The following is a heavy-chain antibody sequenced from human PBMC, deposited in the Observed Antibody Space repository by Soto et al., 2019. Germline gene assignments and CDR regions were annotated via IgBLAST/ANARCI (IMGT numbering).Heavy chain of an antibody. V-gene: IGHV1-3*01. Sequence: QVQLVQSGAEVKKPGASVKVSCKASGYTFTSYAMHWVRQAPGQRLEWMGWINAGNGNTKYSQKFQGRVTITRDTVPRSDDMEPRRMKPADTAVYYCARHLGGLADYWGQGTLVTVSS. J-gene: IGHJ4*02. CDR1: GYTFTSYA. CDR2: INAGNGNT. CDR3: ARHLGGLADY.